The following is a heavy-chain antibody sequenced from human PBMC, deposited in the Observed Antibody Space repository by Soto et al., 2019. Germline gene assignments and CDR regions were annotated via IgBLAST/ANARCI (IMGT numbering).Heavy chain of an antibody. D-gene: IGHD6-19*01. J-gene: IGHJ3*02. Sequence: ASVKVSCKVSGYTLTELSMHWVRQAPGKGLEWMGGFDPEDGETIYAQKFQGRVTMTEDTSTDTAYMELSSLRSEDTAVYYCATGGSGWYAAPCFDIWGQGTTVTVSS. CDR1: GYTLTELS. CDR2: FDPEDGET. CDR3: ATGGSGWYAAPCFDI. V-gene: IGHV1-24*01.